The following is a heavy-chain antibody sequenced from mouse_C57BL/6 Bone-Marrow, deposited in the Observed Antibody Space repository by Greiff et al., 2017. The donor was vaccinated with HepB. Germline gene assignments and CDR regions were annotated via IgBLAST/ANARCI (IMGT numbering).Heavy chain of an antibody. CDR1: GFNIKSTY. CDR3: ARGWDPSFDY. Sequence: VQLQQSVAELVRPGASVKLSCTASGFNIKSTYMHWVKQRPEQGLEWIGRIDPANGNTKYAPKFQGKATITADTSSNTAYLQLSSLTSEDTAIYYCARGWDPSFDYWGQGTTLTVSS. J-gene: IGHJ2*01. D-gene: IGHD4-1*01. V-gene: IGHV14-3*01. CDR2: IDPANGNT.